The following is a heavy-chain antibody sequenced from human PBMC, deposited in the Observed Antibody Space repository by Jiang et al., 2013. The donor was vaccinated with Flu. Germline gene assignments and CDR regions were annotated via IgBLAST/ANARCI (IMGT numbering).Heavy chain of an antibody. J-gene: IGHJ6*02. V-gene: IGHV1-69*04. D-gene: IGHD3-3*01. CDR1: GYKFSSYA. CDR2: IIPILGIA. CDR3: ARAGEGYYDFWSGYHYGMDV. Sequence: GAEVKKPGSSVKVSCKASGYKFSSYAMHWVRQAPGQRLEWMGRIIPILGIANYAQKFQGRVTITADKSTSTAYMELSSLRSEDTAVYYCARAGEGYYDFWSGYHYGMDVWGQGTTVT.